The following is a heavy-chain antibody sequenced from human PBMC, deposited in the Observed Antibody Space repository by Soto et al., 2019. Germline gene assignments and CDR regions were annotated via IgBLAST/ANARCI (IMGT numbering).Heavy chain of an antibody. CDR2: IYSGST. CDR3: VTTRGIAVGGSFDH. Sequence: SETLSLTCTFSGGSIISSSSYWGWVRQPPGKGLEWMATIYSGSTYQNPSLKSRVTISVDTSKNQFSLKLSSVAAPDTAIYYCVTTRGIAVGGSFDHWGQGTLVTVSS. CDR1: GGSIISSSSY. V-gene: IGHV4-39*01. J-gene: IGHJ5*02. D-gene: IGHD6-13*01.